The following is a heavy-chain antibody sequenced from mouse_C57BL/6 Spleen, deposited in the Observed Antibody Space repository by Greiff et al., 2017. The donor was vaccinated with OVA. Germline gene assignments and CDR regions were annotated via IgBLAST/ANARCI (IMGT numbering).Heavy chain of an antibody. V-gene: IGHV3-6*01. J-gene: IGHJ2*01. CDR2: ISYDGSN. CDR3: ARATLTVFFSY. D-gene: IGHD4-1*01. Sequence: EVQLQESGPGLVKPSQSLSLTCSVTGYSITSGYYWNWIRQFPGNKLEWMGYISYDGSNNYNPSLKNRISITRDTSKNQFFLKLNSVTTEDTATYYCARATLTVFFSYWGQGTTLTVSS. CDR1: GYSITSGYY.